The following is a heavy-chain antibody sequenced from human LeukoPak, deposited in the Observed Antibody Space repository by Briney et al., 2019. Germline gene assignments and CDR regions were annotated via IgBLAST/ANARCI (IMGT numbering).Heavy chain of an antibody. V-gene: IGHV3-74*03. CDR3: ARGTSGYNYGYLDY. CDR1: GFIFSSYW. Sequence: GGSLRLSCAASGFIFSSYWMHWVRQVQGKGPVWVSRINTDGSTTTYADSVKGRFTISRDNATNTLYLQMNSLRAEDTAVYYCARGTSGYNYGYLDYWGQGTLVTVSS. J-gene: IGHJ4*02. CDR2: INTDGSTT. D-gene: IGHD5-12*01.